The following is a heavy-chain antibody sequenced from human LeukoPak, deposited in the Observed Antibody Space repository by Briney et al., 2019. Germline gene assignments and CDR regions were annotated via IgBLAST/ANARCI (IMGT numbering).Heavy chain of an antibody. D-gene: IGHD5-18*01. Sequence: PGGSLRLSCAASGFTFSSYSMNWVRQAPGKGLEWVSSISSSSSYIYYADSVKGRFAISRDNAKNSLYLQMNSLRAEDTAVYYCARGSFGYFDYWGQGTLVTVSS. V-gene: IGHV3-21*01. J-gene: IGHJ4*02. CDR1: GFTFSSYS. CDR2: ISSSSSYI. CDR3: ARGSFGYFDY.